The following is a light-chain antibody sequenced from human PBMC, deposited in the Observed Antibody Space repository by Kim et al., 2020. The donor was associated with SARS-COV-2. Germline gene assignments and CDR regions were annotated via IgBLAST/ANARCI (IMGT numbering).Light chain of an antibody. CDR2: DAT. J-gene: IGKJ4*01. CDR1: QSISSF. V-gene: IGKV3-11*01. Sequence: SLSPGERATLSGRASQSISSFLAWYQQKPGQAPRLLIHDATTRATGIPARFSGSGSGTDFTLTISSLEPEDFAVYYCQQRDSWPLTFGGGTKVEI. CDR3: QQRDSWPLT.